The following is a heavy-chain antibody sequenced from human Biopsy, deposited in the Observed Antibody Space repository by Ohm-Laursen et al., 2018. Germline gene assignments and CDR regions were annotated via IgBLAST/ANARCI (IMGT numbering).Heavy chain of an antibody. V-gene: IGHV1-8*01. CDR3: ARGYSRRVSIFEAGIYWFDT. D-gene: IGHD6-13*01. J-gene: IGHJ5*02. CDR1: GYSFSTYD. CDR2: MIPSSGKT. Sequence: SVKVSCKASGYSFSTYDVNWVRQARGQGLEWMGWMIPSSGKTGYAQRFQGRVTLTMNTSISTAYMELSGLRSEDTAVYFWARGYSRRVSIFEAGIYWFDTWGQGTLVTVSS.